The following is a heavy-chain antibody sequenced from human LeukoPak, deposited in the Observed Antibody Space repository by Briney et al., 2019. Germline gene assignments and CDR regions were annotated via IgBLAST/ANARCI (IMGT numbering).Heavy chain of an antibody. Sequence: GGSLRLSCAASGFTFSLYWMHWVRQTPGKGLVWVSRISSDGTITNYADSVKGRFTISRDNAKNTLYLQMSNVRVEDTAVYYCARVSWNDGNFHYWGQGTLVTVSS. V-gene: IGHV3-74*01. J-gene: IGHJ4*02. D-gene: IGHD1-1*01. CDR1: GFTFSLYW. CDR3: ARVSWNDGNFHY. CDR2: ISSDGTIT.